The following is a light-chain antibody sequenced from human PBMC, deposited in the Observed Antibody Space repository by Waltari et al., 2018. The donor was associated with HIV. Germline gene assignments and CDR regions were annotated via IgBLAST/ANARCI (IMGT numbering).Light chain of an antibody. Sequence: QSALTQPASVSGSPGQSITISCTGTSSDVGGYNYVSWYQQHPGKAPKLMIYDVSNRPSGVSNRFSGSKSGNTASLTISGLQAEDEADYYCSSYTSTYVFGTGTKVTDL. CDR1: SSDVGGYNY. CDR3: SSYTSTYV. CDR2: DVS. V-gene: IGLV2-14*01. J-gene: IGLJ1*01.